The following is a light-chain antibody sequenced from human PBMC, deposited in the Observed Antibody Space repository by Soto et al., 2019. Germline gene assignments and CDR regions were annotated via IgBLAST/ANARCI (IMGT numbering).Light chain of an antibody. Sequence: DFKITHSPSSVSGPVEDRVNISYLASQSISSYLAWYQQKPGKAPKLLIYDASSLESGVPSRFTGSGSGTEFTLTISSLQPDDFATYYCQQYNSYPGTFGQGTKVDIK. CDR1: QSISSY. V-gene: IGKV1-5*01. CDR2: DAS. J-gene: IGKJ1*01. CDR3: QQYNSYPGT.